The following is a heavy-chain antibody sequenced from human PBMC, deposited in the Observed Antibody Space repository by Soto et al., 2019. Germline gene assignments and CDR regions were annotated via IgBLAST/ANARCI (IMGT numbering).Heavy chain of an antibody. Sequence: PSETLSLTCTVSGGSISSGGYYWSWIRQHPGKCLEWIGYIYYSGSTYYNPSLKSRVTISVDTSKNQFSLKLSSVTAADTAVYYCARSRRGSSGWYNWFDPWGQGTLVTVYS. V-gene: IGHV4-31*03. D-gene: IGHD6-19*01. CDR2: IYYSGST. CDR3: ARSRRGSSGWYNWFDP. J-gene: IGHJ5*02. CDR1: GGSISSGGYY.